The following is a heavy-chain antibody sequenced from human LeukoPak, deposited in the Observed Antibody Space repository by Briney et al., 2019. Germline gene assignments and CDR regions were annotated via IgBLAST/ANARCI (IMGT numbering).Heavy chain of an antibody. Sequence: PSETLSLTCTVSGASISSYYWSWIRQPPGKGLEWIGYIYYSGSTNYNPSLKSRVTISVDTSKNQFSLNINFVTAADTAVYYCARDVPGGRNDYWGQGTLVTVSS. V-gene: IGHV4-59*12. J-gene: IGHJ4*02. CDR1: GASISSYY. CDR3: ARDVPGGRNDY. D-gene: IGHD3-16*01. CDR2: IYYSGST.